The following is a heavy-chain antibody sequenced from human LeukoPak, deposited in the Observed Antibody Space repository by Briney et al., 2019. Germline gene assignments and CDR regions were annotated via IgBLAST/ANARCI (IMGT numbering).Heavy chain of an antibody. CDR1: GGSFTSYY. D-gene: IGHD3-3*02. V-gene: IGHV4-4*09. Sequence: SETLSLTCTVSGGSFTSYYWGWIRQPPGKGLQWIGYIYTSGSTSYNPSLKSRVTISVDTSKNQFSLKLNSVTAADTAVYYCARLLAVQQLDYWGQGTLVTVSS. J-gene: IGHJ4*02. CDR3: ARLLAVQQLDY. CDR2: IYTSGST.